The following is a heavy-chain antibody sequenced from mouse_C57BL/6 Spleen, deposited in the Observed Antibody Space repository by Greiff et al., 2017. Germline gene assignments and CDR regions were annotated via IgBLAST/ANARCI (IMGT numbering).Heavy chain of an antibody. Sequence: QVQLQQPGAELVKPGASVKLSCKASGYTFTSYWMHWVKQRPGRGLEWIGRIDPNSGGTKYNEKFKSKATLTVDKPSSTAYMQLSSLTSEDSAVYYCARKRDYYGSSGFDYWGQGTTLTVSS. CDR1: GYTFTSYW. J-gene: IGHJ2*01. D-gene: IGHD1-1*01. V-gene: IGHV1-72*01. CDR3: ARKRDYYGSSGFDY. CDR2: IDPNSGGT.